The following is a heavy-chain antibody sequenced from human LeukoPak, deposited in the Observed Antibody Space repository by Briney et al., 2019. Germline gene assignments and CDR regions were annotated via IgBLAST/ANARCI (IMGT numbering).Heavy chain of an antibody. D-gene: IGHD6-13*01. V-gene: IGHV1-2*02. CDR2: INPNSGGT. CDR1: GYTFTGYY. J-gene: IGHJ6*02. CDR3: ARDDGIAAAGKPKRGYYYGMDV. Sequence: ASVKVSCKASGYTFTGYYMHWVRQAPGQGLEWMGWINPNSGGTNYAQKFQGRVTMTRDTSISTAYMELSRLRSDDTAVCYCARDDGIAAAGKPKRGYYYGMDVWGQGTTVTVSS.